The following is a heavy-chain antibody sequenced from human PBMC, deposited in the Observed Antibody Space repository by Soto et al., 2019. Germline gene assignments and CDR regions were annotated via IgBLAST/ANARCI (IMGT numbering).Heavy chain of an antibody. CDR2: IYHSGST. J-gene: IGHJ5*02. V-gene: IGHV4-4*02. D-gene: IGHD3-3*01. Sequence: SETLSLTCAVSSGSISSSNWWSWVRQPPGKGLEWIGEIYHSGSTNYNPSLKSRVTISVDKSKNQFSLKLSSVTAADTAVYYCARVPSLWGHYYDFPDRFDPWGQGTLVTVSS. CDR1: SGSISSSNW. CDR3: ARVPSLWGHYYDFPDRFDP.